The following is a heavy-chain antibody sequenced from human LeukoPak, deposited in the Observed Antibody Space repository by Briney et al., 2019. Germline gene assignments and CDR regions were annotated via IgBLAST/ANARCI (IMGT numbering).Heavy chain of an antibody. J-gene: IGHJ4*02. CDR1: GGSFSGYY. V-gene: IGHV4-34*01. CDR3: AREEYSSSHDDY. D-gene: IGHD6-6*01. CDR2: INHSGST. Sequence: PSETLSLTCAVYGGSFSGYYWSWIRQPPGKGLEWIGEINHSGSTNYNPSLKSRVTISVDTSKNQFSLKLSSVTAADTAVYYCAREEYSSSHDDYWGQGTLVTVSS.